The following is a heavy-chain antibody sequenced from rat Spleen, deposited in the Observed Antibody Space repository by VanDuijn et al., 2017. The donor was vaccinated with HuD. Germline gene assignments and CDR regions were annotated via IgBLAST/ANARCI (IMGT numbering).Heavy chain of an antibody. CDR3: ARVNNNLDY. D-gene: IGHD1-10*01. J-gene: IGHJ2*01. V-gene: IGHV5-22*01. Sequence: EVQLVESGGGLVQPGRSLKFSCAASGFSFSDYYMAWVRQAPKKGLEWVGTISYEGISTYYGDSVKGRFTISRDNAKSTLYLQMDSLRSEDTATYYCARVNNNLDYWGQGVMVTVSS. CDR2: ISYEGIST. CDR1: GFSFSDYY.